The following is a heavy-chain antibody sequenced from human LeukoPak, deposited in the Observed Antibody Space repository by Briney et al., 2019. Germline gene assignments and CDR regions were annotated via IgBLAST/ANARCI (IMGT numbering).Heavy chain of an antibody. CDR1: GGSFSGYY. CDR2: INHSGST. Sequence: PSETLSLTCAVYGGSFSGYYWSWIRQPPGKGLEWVTEINHSGSTNYNPSLKSRVTISVDTSKNQFSLNLTSLTAADTAVYYCARDRKYYYHMDVWGKGTTVTVSS. V-gene: IGHV4-34*01. J-gene: IGHJ6*03. D-gene: IGHD1-14*01. CDR3: ARDRKYYYHMDV.